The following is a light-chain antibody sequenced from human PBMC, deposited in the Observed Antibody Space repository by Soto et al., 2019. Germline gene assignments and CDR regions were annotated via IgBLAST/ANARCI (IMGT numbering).Light chain of an antibody. CDR3: SSYAGNNNL. CDR2: EVN. CDR1: SSDVGAYDY. Sequence: QSALTQPPSASGSPGQSVTISCTGTSSDVGAYDYVSWYRQHPGEAPQLLIYEVNKRPSRVPDRFSGSKSGNTASLTVSGLQAEDEADYFCSSYAGNNNLFGGGTKLTVL. V-gene: IGLV2-8*01. J-gene: IGLJ2*01.